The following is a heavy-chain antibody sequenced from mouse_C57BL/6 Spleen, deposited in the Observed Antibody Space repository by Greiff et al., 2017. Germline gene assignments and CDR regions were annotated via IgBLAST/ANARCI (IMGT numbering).Heavy chain of an antibody. Sequence: EVKLVESGGDLVKPGGSLKLSCAASGFTFSSYGMSWVRQTPDKRLEWVATISSGGSYTYYPDSVKGRFTISRDNAKNTLYLQMSSLKSEDTAMYYCARQEGSPYYGNYGAMDYWGQGTSVTVSS. CDR3: ARQEGSPYYGNYGAMDY. V-gene: IGHV5-6*02. J-gene: IGHJ4*01. CDR1: GFTFSSYG. CDR2: ISSGGSYT. D-gene: IGHD2-10*01.